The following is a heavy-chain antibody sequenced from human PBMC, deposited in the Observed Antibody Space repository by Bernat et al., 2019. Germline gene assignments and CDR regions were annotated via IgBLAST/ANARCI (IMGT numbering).Heavy chain of an antibody. J-gene: IGHJ4*02. CDR3: ATGLFDCSGGSCYSEGCY. CDR2: FAPEDGET. D-gene: IGHD2-15*01. Sequence: QVQLVQSGAEVKKPGASVKVSRKVPGYTLTELFMHWVRQAPGKCLEWMGGFAPEDGETIYAQKYQTRVTKTAATTTDTAYMELSSFSSVDTAVYSCATGLFDCSGGSCYSEGCYWGQGALVTVSS. V-gene: IGHV1-24*01. CDR1: GYTLTELF.